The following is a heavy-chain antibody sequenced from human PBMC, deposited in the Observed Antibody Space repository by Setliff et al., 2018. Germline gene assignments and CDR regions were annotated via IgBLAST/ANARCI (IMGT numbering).Heavy chain of an antibody. V-gene: IGHV3-48*01. D-gene: IGHD3-22*01. CDR1: GFTFTNAW. Sequence: GGSLRLSCAASGFTFTNAWMHWVRQVPGKGLQWVAGIYHNGGGIFYADSVKGRFTIPRDNAKNSLYLQLNSLRAEDTAVYYCATNPRKGRSGGYYYDDPYYFYMDVWGKGTTVTVSS. J-gene: IGHJ6*03. CDR3: ATNPRKGRSGGYYYDDPYYFYMDV. CDR2: IYHNGGGI.